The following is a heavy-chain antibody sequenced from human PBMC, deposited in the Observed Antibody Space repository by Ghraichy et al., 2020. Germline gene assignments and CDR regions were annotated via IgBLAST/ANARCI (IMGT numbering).Heavy chain of an antibody. V-gene: IGHV3-15*01. CDR3: NARAQYGMDYYGMDV. CDR1: GFTFSNDW. J-gene: IGHJ6*02. CDR2: IKRKTDGGTT. Sequence: GGSLRLSCAASGFTFSNDWMSWVRQAPGKGLEWVGRIKRKTDGGTTDYAATVKCRFTISRDDSKNKLYLQMNSLKTEDTAVYYCNARAQYGMDYYGMDVWGQPTTATVSS. D-gene: IGHD2-8*01.